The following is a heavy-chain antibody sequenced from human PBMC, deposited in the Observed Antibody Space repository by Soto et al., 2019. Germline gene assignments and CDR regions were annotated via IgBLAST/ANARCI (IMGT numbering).Heavy chain of an antibody. V-gene: IGHV1-18*01. CDR1: GYTFTNYG. Sequence: QVRLLQSGAEVKKPGASVKVSCKASGYTFTNYGITWVRQAPGQGLEWMGWISAYNGDTRYTQRLQGRVTMTTDTSTSTAYMELRGLRSDDTAVYYCARGRQLVGYFYYYMDVWGTGTTVTVSS. J-gene: IGHJ6*03. CDR3: ARGRQLVGYFYYYMDV. D-gene: IGHD6-6*01. CDR2: ISAYNGDT.